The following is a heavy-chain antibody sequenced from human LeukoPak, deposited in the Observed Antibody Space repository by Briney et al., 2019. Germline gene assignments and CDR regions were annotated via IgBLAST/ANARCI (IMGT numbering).Heavy chain of an antibody. Sequence: EASVKVSCKASGGTFSSYAMSWVRQAPGKGLEWVSAISGSGGSTYYADSVKGRFTISRDNSKNTLYLQMNSLRAEDTAVYYCAKASGPWGQGTLVTVSS. CDR2: ISGSGGST. V-gene: IGHV3-23*01. CDR3: AKASGP. CDR1: GGTFSSYA. J-gene: IGHJ5*02.